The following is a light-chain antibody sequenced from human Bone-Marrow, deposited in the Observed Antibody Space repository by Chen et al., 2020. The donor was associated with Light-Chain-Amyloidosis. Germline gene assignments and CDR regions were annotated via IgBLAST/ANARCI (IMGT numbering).Light chain of an antibody. Sequence: SYELTQPPSVSVSPGQRARITCSGDDLPTKYAYWYQQKPGQAPGLVLHRDTVRPSSFSKRFSGSRSGTPATLTISVVQAEVAAAYHCQSADCRGTYEVIFGGGTQLSVL. CDR1: DLPTKY. CDR3: QSADCRGTYEVI. CDR2: RDT. J-gene: IGLJ2*01. V-gene: IGLV3-25*03.